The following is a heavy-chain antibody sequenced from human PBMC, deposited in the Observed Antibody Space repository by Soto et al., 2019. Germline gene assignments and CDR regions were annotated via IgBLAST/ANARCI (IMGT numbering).Heavy chain of an antibody. D-gene: IGHD3-22*01. CDR2: ISYDGSNK. CDR1: GFTFSSYA. CDR3: ARDRAYYYDSSGYYAYYYYGMDV. Sequence: QVQLVESGGGVVQPGRSLRLSCAASGFTFSSYAMHWVRQAPGKGLEWVAVISYDGSNKYYADSVKGRFTISRDNSKNTMYLPMNSLRAEDTAVYYCARDRAYYYDSSGYYAYYYYGMDVWGQGTTVTVSS. V-gene: IGHV3-30-3*01. J-gene: IGHJ6*02.